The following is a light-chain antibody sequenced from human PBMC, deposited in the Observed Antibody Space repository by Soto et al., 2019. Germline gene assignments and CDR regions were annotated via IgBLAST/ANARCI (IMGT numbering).Light chain of an antibody. J-gene: IGKJ5*01. Sequence: VVTQSRATLSVSPGERATLSCRASQSVNSNLAWYQQKPGQAPRLLIYAASTRATGIPARFSGSGSGTEFTLTVTSLQSEDFAVYYCQQYDNWPPLTFGQGTRLEIK. CDR1: QSVNSN. CDR3: QQYDNWPPLT. CDR2: AAS. V-gene: IGKV3-15*01.